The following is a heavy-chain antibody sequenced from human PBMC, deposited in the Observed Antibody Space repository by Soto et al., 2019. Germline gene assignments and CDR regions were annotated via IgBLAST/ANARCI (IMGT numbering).Heavy chain of an antibody. Sequence: SETLSLTCTVSGGSISSYYCSWIRDPPGKGLEWMGYIYYSGSTNYNPSLKSRVTISVDTSKNQFSLKLSSVTAADTAVYYCARGSEAHYDFWSGYSPTQFDYWGQGTLVTVSS. CDR3: ARGSEAHYDFWSGYSPTQFDY. CDR2: IYYSGST. D-gene: IGHD3-3*01. CDR1: GGSISSYY. V-gene: IGHV4-59*01. J-gene: IGHJ4*02.